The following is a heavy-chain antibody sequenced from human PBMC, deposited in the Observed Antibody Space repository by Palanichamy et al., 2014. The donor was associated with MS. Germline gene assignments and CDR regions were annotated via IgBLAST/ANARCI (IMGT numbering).Heavy chain of an antibody. Sequence: QVQLVQSGAEVKKPGASVKVSCKASGYTFTSYTIHWVRQAPGQRLEWMGWINAGNGNTKYSQKFQGRVIITRDTSASTAYMELSNLRSEDTAVYYCARDTWFDYWGQGTLVTVSS. V-gene: IGHV1-3*01. CDR3: ARDTWFDY. CDR2: INAGNGNT. CDR1: GYTFTSYT. J-gene: IGHJ4*02. D-gene: IGHD2/OR15-2a*01.